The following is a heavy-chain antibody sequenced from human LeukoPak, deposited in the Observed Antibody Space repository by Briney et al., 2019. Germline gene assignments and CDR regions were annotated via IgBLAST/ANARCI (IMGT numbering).Heavy chain of an antibody. Sequence: GGSLRLSCAASGYTFSSYSMNWVRQAPGKGLEWVSSISSSSSYIYYADSVKGRFTISRDNAKNSLYLQMNNLRAEDTAVYYCARDDSSGYYSSYYYYGMDVWGQGTTVTVSS. D-gene: IGHD3-22*01. CDR3: ARDDSSGYYSSYYYYGMDV. CDR1: GYTFSSYS. V-gene: IGHV3-21*01. J-gene: IGHJ6*02. CDR2: ISSSSSYI.